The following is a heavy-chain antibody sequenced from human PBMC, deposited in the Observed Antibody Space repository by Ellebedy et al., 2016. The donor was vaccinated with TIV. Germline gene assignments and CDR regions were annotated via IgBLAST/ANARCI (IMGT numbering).Heavy chain of an antibody. J-gene: IGHJ4*02. V-gene: IGHV3-66*01. CDR3: ANYWAGYGLDY. CDR1: GFTVSNNY. CDR2: IYSGGTT. D-gene: IGHD5-18*01. Sequence: GGSLRLXXVASGFTVSNNYMRWVRQAPGKGLEWVSFIYSGGTTDYADSVKGRFTISRDNSKNTLYLQMNSLRAEDTAVYYCANYWAGYGLDYWGQGTLVTVSS.